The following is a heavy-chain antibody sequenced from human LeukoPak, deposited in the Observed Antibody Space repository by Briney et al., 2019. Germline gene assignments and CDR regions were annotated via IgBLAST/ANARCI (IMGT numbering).Heavy chain of an antibody. J-gene: IGHJ5*02. CDR3: AREKGVVVPAAIRWFDP. CDR2: IIPIFGTA. V-gene: IGHV1-69*13. Sequence: SVKVSCKASGGTFSSYAISWVRQAPGQGLEWMGGIIPIFGTANYAQKFQGRVTIAADESTSTAYMELSSLRSEDTAVYYCAREKGVVVPAAIRWFDPWGQGTLVTVSS. D-gene: IGHD2-2*01. CDR1: GGTFSSYA.